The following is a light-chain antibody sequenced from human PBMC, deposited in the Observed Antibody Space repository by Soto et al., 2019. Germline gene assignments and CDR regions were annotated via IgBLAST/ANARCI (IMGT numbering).Light chain of an antibody. J-gene: IGKJ2*02. CDR2: DAS. CDR1: QSINNY. Sequence: EIVLTQSPATLSLSPGERATLSCRASQSINNYLAWYQHKPGQAPRLLIYDASNRATGIPARFSASGSGTDLTLTISSLEPEDFEVYYCQHRSSWPRTFGQGTKVDIK. CDR3: QHRSSWPRT. V-gene: IGKV3-11*01.